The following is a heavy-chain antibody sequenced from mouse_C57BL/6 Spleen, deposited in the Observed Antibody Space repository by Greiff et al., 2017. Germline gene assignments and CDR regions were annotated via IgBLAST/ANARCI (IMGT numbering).Heavy chain of an antibody. J-gene: IGHJ2*01. Sequence: EVQLQQSGPELVKPGASVKISCKASGYSFTGYFMNWVKQSHGKSLEWIGRINPYNGDTFYNQKFKGKATLTVDKSSSTAHMELLSLTSEDFAVYYCAKEDPYYYGSSSYYFVYWGQGTTLTVSS. V-gene: IGHV1-37*01. CDR1: GYSFTGYF. CDR2: INPYNGDT. CDR3: AKEDPYYYGSSSYYFVY. D-gene: IGHD1-1*01.